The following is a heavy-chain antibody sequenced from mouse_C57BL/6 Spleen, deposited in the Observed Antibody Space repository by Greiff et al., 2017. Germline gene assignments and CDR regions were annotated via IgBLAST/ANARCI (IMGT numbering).Heavy chain of an antibody. CDR3: ERGRSTTVEEGWYFGV. CDR1: GYTFTSYW. D-gene: IGHD1-1*01. J-gene: IGHJ1*03. Sequence: QVQLQQPGAELVKPGASVKMSCKASGYTFTSYWITWVKQRPGQGLEWIGDIYPGSGSTNYNEKFKSKATVTVDTSSSTAYMQLSSLTSEDSAVYYCERGRSTTVEEGWYFGVRGTGATVS. V-gene: IGHV1-55*01. CDR2: IYPGSGST.